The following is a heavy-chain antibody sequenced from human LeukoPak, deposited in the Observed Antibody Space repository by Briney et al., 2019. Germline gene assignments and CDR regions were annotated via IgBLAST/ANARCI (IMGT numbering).Heavy chain of an antibody. CDR2: IYYSGST. CDR3: ARGGDSSGWYNWFDP. Sequence: SETLSLTCTVSGGSISSSSYYWGWIRQPPGKGLEWIGSIYYSGSTYYNPSLKSRVTISVDTSKNQFSLKLSSVTAADTAVYYCARGGDSSGWYNWFDPWGQGTLVTVSS. V-gene: IGHV4-39*01. D-gene: IGHD6-19*01. CDR1: GGSISSSSYY. J-gene: IGHJ5*02.